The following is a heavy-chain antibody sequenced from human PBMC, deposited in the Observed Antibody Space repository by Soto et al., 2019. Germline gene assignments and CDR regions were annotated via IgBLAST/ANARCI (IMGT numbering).Heavy chain of an antibody. CDR3: ARQADMAATPADAFDI. CDR1: GRTFMNHG. Sequence: PGGSLIISCKVPGRTFMNHGIAWGRQMPGKGVEGMGIIYPGDSDARYSPSSAGQVTISVDKSITTAYSHWSSLEASDSAVYYCARQADMAATPADAFDIWAEGTLVTV. V-gene: IGHV5-51*01. CDR2: IYPGDSDA. J-gene: IGHJ3*02. D-gene: IGHD6-19*01.